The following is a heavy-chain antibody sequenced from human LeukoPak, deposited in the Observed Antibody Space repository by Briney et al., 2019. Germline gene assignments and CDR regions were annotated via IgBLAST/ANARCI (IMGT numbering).Heavy chain of an antibody. CDR2: INHSGST. D-gene: IGHD2-15*01. CDR3: ARYCSGDNCYVAFDI. J-gene: IGHJ3*02. Sequence: GPLRLSCAASGFTVSSNYMSWVRQPPGKGLEWIGEINHSGSTNYNPSLKSRVTVSVDTSKNQFSLKLTSVTAADTAVYYCARYCSGDNCYVAFDIWGQGTMVTVSS. V-gene: IGHV4-34*01. CDR1: GFTVSSNY.